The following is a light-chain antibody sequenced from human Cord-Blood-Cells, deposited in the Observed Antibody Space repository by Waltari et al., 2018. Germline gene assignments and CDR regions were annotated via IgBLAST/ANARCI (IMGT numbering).Light chain of an antibody. V-gene: IGLV2-23*01. CDR3: CSYAGSSTVV. Sequence: QSALTQPASVSVSPGPSITISFTGTRSAVGRYDLVSWYKQHPGKAPKLMVYEGSKRPSGVSNRFSGSKSGNTASLTISGLQAEDEADYYCCSYAGSSTVVVGGGTKLTVL. CDR1: RSAVGRYDL. CDR2: EGS. J-gene: IGLJ2*01.